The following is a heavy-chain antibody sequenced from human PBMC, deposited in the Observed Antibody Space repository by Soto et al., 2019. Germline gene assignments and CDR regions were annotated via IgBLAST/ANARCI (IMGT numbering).Heavy chain of an antibody. CDR3: ARVAADIASWLDP. V-gene: IGHV4-59*01. D-gene: IGHD5-12*01. Sequence: QGQLQESGPGLVKPSETLSLTCTFSGDSISTYNWGWIRQPPGKGLEWIGCIYYSGVTNYNPSLKSRGTISVDTPKNQLSLKLNSVTAAETAVYYCARVAADIASWLDPWGQGTLVTVSS. CDR1: GDSISTYN. CDR2: IYYSGVT. J-gene: IGHJ5*02.